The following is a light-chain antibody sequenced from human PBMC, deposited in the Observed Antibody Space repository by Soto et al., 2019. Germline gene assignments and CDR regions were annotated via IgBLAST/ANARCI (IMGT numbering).Light chain of an antibody. CDR3: QHYGAAPIT. J-gene: IGKJ5*01. CDR1: QSVGGN. CDR2: GAS. Sequence: ESALTKSACRLCLAPGDRATLSWRASQSVGGNVAWYQQIPGQPPKLLIFGASSRATGIADKFSGSGYGTDFTLTISRLETADFALYYCQHYGAAPITFGQGTRLEIK. V-gene: IGKV3-20*01.